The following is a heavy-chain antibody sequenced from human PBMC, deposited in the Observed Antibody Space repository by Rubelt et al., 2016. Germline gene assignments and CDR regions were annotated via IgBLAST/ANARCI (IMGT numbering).Heavy chain of an antibody. J-gene: IGHJ4*02. CDR1: GYSFTNYW. D-gene: IGHD2-15*01. CDR2: IYPGDSDT. Sequence: EVQLVQSGAEVKKPGESLKISCKGSGYSFTNYWIGWVRQMPGKGLEWMGIIYPGDSDTRYSPSFQGQVTISADKPINTAYRQWSSRKATDTAMYDCVRLRHCDGGRCSEGDYWGQGTLVTVST. V-gene: IGHV5-51*01. CDR3: VRLRHCDGGRCSEGDY.